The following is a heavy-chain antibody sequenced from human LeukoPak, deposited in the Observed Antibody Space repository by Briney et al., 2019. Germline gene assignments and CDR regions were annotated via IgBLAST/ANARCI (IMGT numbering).Heavy chain of an antibody. CDR1: GYTFTSYG. CDR3: AGGPLDGRDYGVINWFDP. CDR2: ISAYNGNT. D-gene: IGHD4-17*01. V-gene: IGHV1-18*04. Sequence: ASVKVSCKASGYTFTSYGISWVRQAPGQGLEWMGWISAYNGNTNYAQKLQGRVTMATDTSTSTAYMELRSLRSDDTAVYYCAGGPLDGRDYGVINWFDPWGQGTLVTVSS. J-gene: IGHJ5*02.